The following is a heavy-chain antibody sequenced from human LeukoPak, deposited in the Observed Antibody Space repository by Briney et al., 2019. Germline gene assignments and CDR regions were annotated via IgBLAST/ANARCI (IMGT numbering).Heavy chain of an antibody. CDR3: AELGITMIGGV. Sequence: GGSLRLSCEASGFTFNNYAMHWVRQAPGKGLEWVAVISHDGSNKYYVDSVKGRFTISRDNSKNTLYLQMHSLRAEDTAVYYCAELGITMIGGVWGKGTTVTISS. CDR2: ISHDGSNK. CDR1: GFTFNNYA. V-gene: IGHV3-30*07. J-gene: IGHJ6*04. D-gene: IGHD3-10*02.